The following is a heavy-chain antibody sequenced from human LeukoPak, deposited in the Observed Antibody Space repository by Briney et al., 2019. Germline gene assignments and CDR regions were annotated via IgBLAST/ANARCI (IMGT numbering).Heavy chain of an antibody. CDR3: AKDYDFWSGYYPGYYYGMDV. CDR2: TSYDGSNK. D-gene: IGHD3-3*01. J-gene: IGHJ6*02. V-gene: IGHV3-30*18. Sequence: GGSLRLSCAASGFTFSSYGMHWVRQAPGKGLEWVAVTSYDGSNKYYADSVKGRFTISRDNSKNTLYLQMNSLRAEDTAVYYCAKDYDFWSGYYPGYYYGMDVWGQGTTVTVSS. CDR1: GFTFSSYG.